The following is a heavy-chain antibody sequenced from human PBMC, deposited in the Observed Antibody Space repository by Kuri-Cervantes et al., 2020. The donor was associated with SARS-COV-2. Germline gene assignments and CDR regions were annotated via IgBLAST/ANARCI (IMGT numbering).Heavy chain of an antibody. Sequence: GGSLRLSCAASGFTFSSYSMNWVRQAPGKGLEWVSYISSSSSTIYYADSVKGRFTISRDNAKNSLYLQMNSLRAEDTAVYYCAKDLLLYYNYYYGMDVWGQGTTVTVSS. V-gene: IGHV3-48*01. CDR2: ISSSSSTI. D-gene: IGHD3-3*01. CDR1: GFTFSSYS. J-gene: IGHJ6*02. CDR3: AKDLLLYYNYYYGMDV.